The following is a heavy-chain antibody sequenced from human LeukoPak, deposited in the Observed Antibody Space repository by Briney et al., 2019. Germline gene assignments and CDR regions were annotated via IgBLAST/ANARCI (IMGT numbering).Heavy chain of an antibody. Sequence: PGGSLRLSCAASGFTFSSYGMHWVRQAPGKGLEWVAVISYDGSNKYYADSVKGRFTISRDNSKNTLYLQMNSLRAEDTAVYYCARDRVIPQFDPWGQGTLVTVSS. CDR1: GFTFSSYG. J-gene: IGHJ5*02. CDR3: ARDRVIPQFDP. V-gene: IGHV3-30*03. D-gene: IGHD2-21*01. CDR2: ISYDGSNK.